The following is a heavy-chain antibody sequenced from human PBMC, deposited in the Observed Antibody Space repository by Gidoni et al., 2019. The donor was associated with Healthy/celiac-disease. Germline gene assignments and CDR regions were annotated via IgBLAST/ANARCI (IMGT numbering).Heavy chain of an antibody. V-gene: IGHV4-34*01. D-gene: IGHD6-6*01. J-gene: IGHJ6*02. CDR1: GGSFSGYY. Sequence: QVQLQQWGAGLLKPSETLSLTCAVYGGSFSGYYWSWIRQPPGKGLEWIGEINHSGSTNYNPSLKSRVTISVDTSKNQFSLKLSSVTAADTAVYYCARAGVAARPKRMYYYYYGMDVWGQGTTVTVSS. CDR2: INHSGST. CDR3: ARAGVAARPKRMYYYYYGMDV.